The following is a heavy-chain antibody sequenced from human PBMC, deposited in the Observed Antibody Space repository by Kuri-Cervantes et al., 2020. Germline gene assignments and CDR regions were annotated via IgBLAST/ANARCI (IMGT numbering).Heavy chain of an antibody. Sequence: ASVKVSCKASGYTFTDYYIHWVRQATGQGLEWMGWMNPNSGNTGYAQKFQGRVTMTRNTSISTAYMELSSLRSEDTAVYYCARGPSYYDFWSGYVTYYYYYMDVWGKGTTVTVSS. CDR2: MNPNSGNT. V-gene: IGHV1-8*02. D-gene: IGHD3-3*01. CDR1: GYTFTDYY. J-gene: IGHJ6*03. CDR3: ARGPSYYDFWSGYVTYYYYYMDV.